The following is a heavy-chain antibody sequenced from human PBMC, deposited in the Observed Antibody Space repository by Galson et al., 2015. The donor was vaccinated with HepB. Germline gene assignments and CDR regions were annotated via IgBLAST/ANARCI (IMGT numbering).Heavy chain of an antibody. Sequence: PALVKPTQTLTLTCTFSGFSLSTSGVGVGWIRQPPGKALEWLALIYWDDDKRYSPSLKSRLTITKDTSKNQVVLTMTNMDPVDTATYYCAHSTLNYDYVWGSYRLTHFGYWGQGTLVTVSS. J-gene: IGHJ4*02. CDR1: GFSLSTSGVG. V-gene: IGHV2-5*02. D-gene: IGHD3-16*02. CDR2: IYWDDDK. CDR3: AHSTLNYDYVWGSYRLTHFGY.